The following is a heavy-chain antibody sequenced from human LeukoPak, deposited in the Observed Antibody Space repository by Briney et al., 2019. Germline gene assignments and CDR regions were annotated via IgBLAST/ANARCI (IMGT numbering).Heavy chain of an antibody. D-gene: IGHD2-2*01. CDR3: ARAPSMPRFDP. CDR1: GGSISSGSYY. V-gene: IGHV4-61*02. Sequence: SQTLSLTCTVSGGSISSGSYYWSWSRQPAGKGLEWIGRIYTSGSTNYNPSLKSRVTISVDTSKNQFSLKLSSVTAADTAVYYCARAPSMPRFDPWGQGTLVTVSS. J-gene: IGHJ5*02. CDR2: IYTSGST.